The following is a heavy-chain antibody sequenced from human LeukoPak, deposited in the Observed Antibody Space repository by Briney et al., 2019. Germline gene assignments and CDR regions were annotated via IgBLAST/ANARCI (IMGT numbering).Heavy chain of an antibody. V-gene: IGHV3-21*01. J-gene: IGHJ4*02. CDR3: AGMGCTDGLCHFDY. CDR1: GFTFSSYS. Sequence: PGGSLRLSCAASGFTFSSYSMNWVRQAPGRGLEGVSSISCAGTYIHYADSVRGRFTISRDNAEYSLYLQLNSHRAEDTAVYYCAGMGCTDGLCHFDYWGQGTLVTVSS. D-gene: IGHD2-8*01. CDR2: ISCAGTYI.